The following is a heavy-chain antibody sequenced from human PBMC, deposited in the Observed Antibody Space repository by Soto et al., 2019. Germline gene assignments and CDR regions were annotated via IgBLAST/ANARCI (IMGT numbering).Heavy chain of an antibody. CDR1: GFTFSDYY. Sequence: QVQLLESGGGLVKPGGSLRLSCAASGFTFSDYYMSWIRQAPGKGLECVAYISVSSTYANYGDSVEGRFTISRDNAENSLFLQMNSLRAYDTAVYYCARGVRYYSLEKPANFDYWGQGALVTVSS. D-gene: IGHD2-21*01. V-gene: IGHV3-11*05. CDR3: ARGVRYYSLEKPANFDY. CDR2: ISVSSTYA. J-gene: IGHJ4*02.